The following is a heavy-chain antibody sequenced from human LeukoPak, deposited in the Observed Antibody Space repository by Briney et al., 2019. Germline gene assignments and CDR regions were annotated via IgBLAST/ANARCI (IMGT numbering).Heavy chain of an antibody. CDR1: GFTFSSYE. J-gene: IGHJ6*04. Sequence: GSLRLSCAASGFTFSSYEMNWVRQAAGKGLEWVSYISSSGSTIYYADSVKGRFTISRDNAKSSLYLQMNSLRAEDTAVYYCAELGITMIGGVWGKGTTVTISS. CDR2: ISSSGSTI. CDR3: AELGITMIGGV. D-gene: IGHD3-10*02. V-gene: IGHV3-48*03.